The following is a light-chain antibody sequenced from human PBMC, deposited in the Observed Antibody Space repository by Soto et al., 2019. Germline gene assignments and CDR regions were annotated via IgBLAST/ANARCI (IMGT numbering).Light chain of an antibody. CDR1: SSNIGSNS. CDR3: AAWDDSLNGFV. Sequence: QSVLTQPPSASGTPGQRVSISCSGSSSNIGSNSVQWHQQLPGTAPNLLIYADNQRPSGVPDRFSGSKSGTSASLAITGLQSGDEADYYCAAWDDSLNGFVFGTGNKVTVL. J-gene: IGLJ1*01. V-gene: IGLV1-44*01. CDR2: ADN.